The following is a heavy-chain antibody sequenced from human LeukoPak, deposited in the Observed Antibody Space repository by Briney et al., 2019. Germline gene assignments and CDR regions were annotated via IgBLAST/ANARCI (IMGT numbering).Heavy chain of an antibody. CDR2: IYYSGST. J-gene: IGHJ4*02. D-gene: IGHD3-10*01. V-gene: IGHV4-30-4*01. Sequence: SETLSLTCTVSGGSISSGDYYWSWIRQPPGKGLEWIGYIYYSGSTYYNPSLKSRVTISIDWSKNQFSLKLSSVTAADTAVYYCARGGGFGELFSYYFDYWGQGTLVTVSS. CDR1: GGSISSGDYY. CDR3: ARGGGFGELFSYYFDY.